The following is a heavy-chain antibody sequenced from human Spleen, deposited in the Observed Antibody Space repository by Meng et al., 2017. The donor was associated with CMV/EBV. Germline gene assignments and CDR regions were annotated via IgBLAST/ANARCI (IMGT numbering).Heavy chain of an antibody. CDR3: ARDETNKIVVPALPDY. CDR1: GDTFNNYA. V-gene: IGHV1-69*10. CDR2: INPILDKT. J-gene: IGHJ4*02. Sequence: SVKVSCKASGDTFNNYAISWVRQAPGQGLEWMGGINPILDKTDYAQQFQGRVTITADKSTSTAYMELRSLTSDDTAVYYCARDETNKIVVPALPDYWGQGTLVTVSS. D-gene: IGHD2-2*01.